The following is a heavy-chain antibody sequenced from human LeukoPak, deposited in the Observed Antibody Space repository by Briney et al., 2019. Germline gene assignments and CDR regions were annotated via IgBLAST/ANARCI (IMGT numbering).Heavy chain of an antibody. Sequence: GGPLPLPCSASGINFNYTWMSWLGRAPAKGLEWVARIQRIVNGGTTDYAAPVKGRFTVSRDDSKDMVFLQMNSEETEDTAVYYCTTHYRPGSHYNIFDYWGQGTLVTVSS. V-gene: IGHV3-15*01. CDR3: TTHYRPGSHYNIFDY. CDR1: GINFNYTW. D-gene: IGHD3-10*01. CDR2: IQRIVNGGTT. J-gene: IGHJ4*02.